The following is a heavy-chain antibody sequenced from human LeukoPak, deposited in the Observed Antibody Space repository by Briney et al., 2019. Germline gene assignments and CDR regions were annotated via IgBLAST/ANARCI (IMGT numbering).Heavy chain of an antibody. J-gene: IGHJ4*02. CDR2: IYYSGST. CDR1: GGSISSYY. CDR3: ARAGLTGGFCSGTSCYFY. Sequence: SETLSLTCTVSGGSISSYYWGWIRQPPGKGLEWIGSIYYSGSTYYNPSLKSRVTISVDTSKNQFSLRLSSLTAADTAVYYCARAGLTGGFCSGTSCYFYWGQGTLVTVPS. V-gene: IGHV4-39*07. D-gene: IGHD2-2*03.